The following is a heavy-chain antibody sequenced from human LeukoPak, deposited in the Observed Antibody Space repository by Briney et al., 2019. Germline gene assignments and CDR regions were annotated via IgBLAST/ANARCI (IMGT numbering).Heavy chain of an antibody. V-gene: IGHV4-59*11. Sequence: PSETLSLTCTVSGDSIRSHYWSWLRQPPGKGVEWIGYIYYTGTTNSNPSLRSRVSISVDTSKNQFSLNLSSVTAADTAVYFCARDRGDGYNWDGFDIWGQGTLVTVSS. CDR1: GDSIRSHY. D-gene: IGHD5-24*01. J-gene: IGHJ3*02. CDR2: IYYTGTT. CDR3: ARDRGDGYNWDGFDI.